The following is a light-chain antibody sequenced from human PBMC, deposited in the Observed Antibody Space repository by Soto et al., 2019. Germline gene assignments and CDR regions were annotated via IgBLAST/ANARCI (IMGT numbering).Light chain of an antibody. CDR3: QQRSNWLT. CDR2: DAS. V-gene: IGKV3-11*01. Sequence: EIVLTQSPATLSLSPGERATLSCRASQSVSSYLAWYQQKPGQAPRLLIYDASNRATGIPARFSGSGFGTDFTLTSSSLEPEDFAIYYCQQRSNWLTFGGGTKGEIK. J-gene: IGKJ4*01. CDR1: QSVSSY.